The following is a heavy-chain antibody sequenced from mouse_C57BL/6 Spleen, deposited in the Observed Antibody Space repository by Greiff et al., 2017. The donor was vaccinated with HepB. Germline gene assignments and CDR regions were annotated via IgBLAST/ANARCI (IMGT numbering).Heavy chain of an antibody. J-gene: IGHJ3*01. D-gene: IGHD1-1*01. CDR3: ARLSYYYVAEPWFAY. V-gene: IGHV1-69*01. Sequence: VQLQQPGAELVMPGASVKLSCKASGYTFTSYWMHWVKQRPGQGLEWIGEIDPSDSYTNYNQKFKGKSTLTVDKSSSTAYMQLSSLTSEDSAVYYSARLSYYYVAEPWFAYWGQGTLVTVSA. CDR1: GYTFTSYW. CDR2: IDPSDSYT.